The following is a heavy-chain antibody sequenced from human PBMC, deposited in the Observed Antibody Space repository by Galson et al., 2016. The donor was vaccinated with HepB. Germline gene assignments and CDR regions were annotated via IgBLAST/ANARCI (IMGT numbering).Heavy chain of an antibody. CDR3: ARDRGIQLWSRDGFDY. V-gene: IGHV3-21*01. CDR1: GFTFSTYS. D-gene: IGHD5-18*01. J-gene: IGHJ4*02. CDR2: ISSSNSYI. Sequence: SLRLSCAASGFTFSTYSMNWVRQVPGKGLEWVSSISSSNSYIYYGDSLKGRFTISRDNAKNSLYLQMNSLRAEDTAVYYCARDRGIQLWSRDGFDYWGQGTLDTVSS.